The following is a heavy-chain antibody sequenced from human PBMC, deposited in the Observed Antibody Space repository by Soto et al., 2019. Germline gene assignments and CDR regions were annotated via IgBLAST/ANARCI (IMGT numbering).Heavy chain of an antibody. CDR3: AIIATSGGGDAFDI. V-gene: IGHV3-23*01. CDR2: ISSSGGST. CDR1: GSSFSSYG. J-gene: IGHJ3*02. Sequence: GGSLRLSCAASGSSFSSYGIHWVRQAPGKGLEWVSTISSSGGSTHYADSVKGRFTISRDNSKNTLYLQMNSLRPEDTAVYYCAIIATSGGGDAFDIWGQGTMVT. D-gene: IGHD6-13*01.